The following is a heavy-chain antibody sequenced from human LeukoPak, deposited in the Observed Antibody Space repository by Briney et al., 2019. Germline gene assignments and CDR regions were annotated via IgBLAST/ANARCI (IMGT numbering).Heavy chain of an antibody. CDR1: GFTFDDYG. V-gene: IGHV3-20*04. Sequence: GGSLRLSCAASGFTFDDYGMSWVRQAPGKGLEWVPGINWNGGSTGYADSVKGRFTISRDNAKNSLYLQMNSLRAEDTAVYYCARHVVALGFDYWGQGTLVTVSS. J-gene: IGHJ4*02. D-gene: IGHD3-22*01. CDR3: ARHVVALGFDY. CDR2: INWNGGST.